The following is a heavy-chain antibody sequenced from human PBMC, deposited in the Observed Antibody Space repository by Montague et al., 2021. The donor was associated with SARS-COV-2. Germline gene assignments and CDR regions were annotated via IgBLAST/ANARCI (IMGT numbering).Heavy chain of an antibody. CDR2: IHNSGST. CDR1: GGSISSSSYY. D-gene: IGHD2-2*01. V-gene: IGHV4-39*02. CDR3: AREIGYCSSTSCYEGYAFDY. Sequence: SETLSLTCTVSGGSISSSSYYWGWIRQPPGKGLEWIGSIHNSGSTYYNPSLKSRVTIFVDTSKNQFSLKLSSVTAADTAVYYCAREIGYCSSTSCYEGYAFDYWGQGTLVTVSS. J-gene: IGHJ4*02.